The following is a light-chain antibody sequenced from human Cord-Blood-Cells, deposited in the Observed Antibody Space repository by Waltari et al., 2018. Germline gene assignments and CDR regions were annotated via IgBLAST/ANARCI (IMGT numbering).Light chain of an antibody. CDR2: AAS. J-gene: IGKJ2*01. CDR1: QGIRND. CDR3: LQDYNYPYT. Sequence: AIQMPQSPSSLSASVGDRFTITCRASQGIRNDLGWYQQKPGKAPKLLIYAASSLQSGVPSRFSGSGSGTDFTLTISSLQPEDFATYYCLQDYNYPYTFGQGTKLEIK. V-gene: IGKV1-6*01.